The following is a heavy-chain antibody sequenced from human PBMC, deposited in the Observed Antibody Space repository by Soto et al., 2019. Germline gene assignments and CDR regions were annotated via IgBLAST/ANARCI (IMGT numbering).Heavy chain of an antibody. CDR1: GGSFSGYY. CDR2: INHSGST. J-gene: IGHJ4*02. CDR3: ARGSKGVTMIVVVKPYDY. Sequence: QVQLQQWGAGLLKPSETLSLTCAVYGGSFSGYYWSWIRQPPGKGLEWIGEINHSGSTNYNPSLKSRVTISVDTSRKQFSLKLSSVTAADTAVYYCARGSKGVTMIVVVKPYDYWGQGPLVTVSS. V-gene: IGHV4-34*01. D-gene: IGHD3-22*01.